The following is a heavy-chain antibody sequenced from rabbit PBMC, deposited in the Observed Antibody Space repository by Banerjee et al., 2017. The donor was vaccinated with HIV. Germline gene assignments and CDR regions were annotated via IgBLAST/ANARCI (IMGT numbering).Heavy chain of an antibody. J-gene: IGHJ6*01. CDR3: ARADGTTSGFYKL. CDR1: GFALISYW. Sequence: QSLEESGGDLVKPGASLKLSCKASGFALISYWLCWVRQAPGKGLEWIGCIYTDSGMTEYASWAKGRFTISKTSSTTVILEMTSLTVADTATHFCARADGTTSGFYKLWGPGTLVTVS. D-gene: IGHD1-1*01. CDR2: IYTDSGMT. V-gene: IGHV1S40*01.